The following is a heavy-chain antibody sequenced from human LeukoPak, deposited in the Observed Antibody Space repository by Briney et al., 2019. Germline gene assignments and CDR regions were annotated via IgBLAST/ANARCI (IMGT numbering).Heavy chain of an antibody. Sequence: PGGSLRLSCAASGFTFNSYSMTWVRQAPGKGLEWVAVISRDGLTKYYADSVKGRFTLHRDNSRNTLYLEMNSLRDEDTAVYYCAKEGTWGNWYFDLWGRGTLVIVTS. J-gene: IGHJ2*01. CDR1: GFTFNSYS. V-gene: IGHV3-30*18. CDR3: AKEGTWGNWYFDL. D-gene: IGHD3-16*01. CDR2: ISRDGLTK.